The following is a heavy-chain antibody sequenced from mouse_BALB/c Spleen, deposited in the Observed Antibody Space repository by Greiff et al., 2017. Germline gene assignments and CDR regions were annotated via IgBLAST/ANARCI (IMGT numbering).Heavy chain of an antibody. D-gene: IGHD2-1*01. CDR2: IDPYNGGT. V-gene: IGHV1S135*01. J-gene: IGHJ4*01. Sequence: VQLKESGPELGKPGASVKISCKASGYSFTGYNMYWVKQSHRKSLEWIVYIDPYNGGTSYNQKSKGKATLTVDKSSSTAYMHLNSLTSEDSAIYYCARKDYYGNAMDYWGQGTSVTVSS. CDR1: GYSFTGYN. CDR3: ARKDYYGNAMDY.